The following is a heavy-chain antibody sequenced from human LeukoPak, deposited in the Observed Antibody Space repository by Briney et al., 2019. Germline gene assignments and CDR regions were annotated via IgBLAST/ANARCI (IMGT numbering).Heavy chain of an antibody. D-gene: IGHD2-2*01. CDR1: GGSISSGGYY. Sequence: SQTLSLTCTVSGGSISSGGYYWSWIRQHPGKGLEWIGYIYYSGSTYYNPSLKSRVTISVDMSKNQFSLRLSSVTAADTAVYYCARNERYCSSTSCLDYWGQGTLVTVSS. J-gene: IGHJ4*02. CDR2: IYYSGST. CDR3: ARNERYCSSTSCLDY. V-gene: IGHV4-31*03.